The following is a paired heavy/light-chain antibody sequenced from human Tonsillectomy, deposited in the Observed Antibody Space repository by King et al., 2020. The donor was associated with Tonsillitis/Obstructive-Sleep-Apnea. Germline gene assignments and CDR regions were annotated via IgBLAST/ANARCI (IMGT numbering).Heavy chain of an antibody. V-gene: IGHV1-69*08. D-gene: IGHD1-26*01. Sequence: QVQLVQSGAEIAKPGSSVKVSCKASGGTLSSYGFSWVRQAPGQGLEWMGRITPLPGTANYAQKFRGRVTITADKSTSTAYMELSSLTSEDAAVYYCASLVRGRGWDNYYYMDVWGKGTTVTVSS. CDR3: ASLVRGRGWDNYYYMDV. CDR2: ITPLPGTA. J-gene: IGHJ6*03. CDR1: GGTLSSYG.
Light chain of an antibody. V-gene: IGLV3-1*01. J-gene: IGLJ2*01. CDR3: QAWDRTTGV. Sequence: SYQLTQAPSVSVSPGQTASITCSGDQLGNKFACWYQQKPGQSPVLVIYQDTKRPSGIPERFSGSNSGNTATLTISGTQSMDEADYYCQAWDRTTGVFGGGTKLTVL. CDR1: QLGNKF. CDR2: QDT.